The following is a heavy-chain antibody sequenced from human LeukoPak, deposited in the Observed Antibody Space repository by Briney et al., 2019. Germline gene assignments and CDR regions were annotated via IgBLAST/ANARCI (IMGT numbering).Heavy chain of an antibody. CDR3: AKDAPDYYGSGSYQSYDAFDI. V-gene: IGHV3-23*01. Sequence: GGSLRLSCAASGFIFSSYTMSWVRQAPGKELEWVSTISSSGDGTYYADSVKGRFAISRDNSKNTLYLQMNSLRAEDTAVYYCAKDAPDYYGSGSYQSYDAFDIWGQGTMVTVSS. CDR1: GFIFSSYT. D-gene: IGHD3-10*01. J-gene: IGHJ3*02. CDR2: ISSSGDGT.